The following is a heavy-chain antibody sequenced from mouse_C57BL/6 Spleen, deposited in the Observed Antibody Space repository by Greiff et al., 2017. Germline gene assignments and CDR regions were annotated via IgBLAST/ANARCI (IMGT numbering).Heavy chain of an antibody. J-gene: IGHJ2*01. V-gene: IGHV5-6*01. CDR3: ARHQATVVATD. CDR2: ISSGGSYT. CDR1: GFTFSSYG. D-gene: IGHD1-1*01. Sequence: EVMLVESGGDLVKPGGSLKLSCAASGFTFSSYGMSWVRQTPDKRLEWVATISSGGSYTYYPDSVKGRFTISRDNAKNTLYLQMSSLKSEDTAMYYCARHQATVVATDWGKGTTLTVSS.